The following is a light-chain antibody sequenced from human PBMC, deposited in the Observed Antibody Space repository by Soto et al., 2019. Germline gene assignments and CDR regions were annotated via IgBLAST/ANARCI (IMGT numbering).Light chain of an antibody. CDR2: DVS. V-gene: IGLV2-14*03. J-gene: IGLJ3*02. Sequence: QSALTQPASVAGSPGQSITISCTGTSTDVGRYDLVSWYQQHPGKAPKLMIYDVSNRPSGVSNRFSGSKSGNTASMTVSGLQAEDEADYYCSSYTPINSWVFGGGTKLTVL. CDR1: STDVGRYDL. CDR3: SSYTPINSWV.